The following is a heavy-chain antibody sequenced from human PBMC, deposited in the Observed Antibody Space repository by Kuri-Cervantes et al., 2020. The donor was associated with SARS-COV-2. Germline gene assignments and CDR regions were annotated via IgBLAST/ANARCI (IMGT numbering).Heavy chain of an antibody. V-gene: IGHV4-34*01. CDR2: INYSGST. J-gene: IGHJ6*03. CDR1: GGSFSGYY. Sequence: SETLSLTCAVYGGSFSGYYWSWIRQPPGKGLEWIGEINYSGSTNYNPSLKSRVTISVDTSRNQFSLKLSSVTAADTAVYYCARGSRKSYYYYYMDVWGKGTTVTFSS. CDR3: ARGSRKSYYYYYMDV.